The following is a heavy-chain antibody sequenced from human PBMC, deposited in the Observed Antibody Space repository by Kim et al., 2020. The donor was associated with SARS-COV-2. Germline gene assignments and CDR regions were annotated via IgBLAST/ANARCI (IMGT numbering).Heavy chain of an antibody. Sequence: SETLSLTCTVSGGSISSYYWSWIRQPPGKGLEWIGYIYYSGSTNYNPSLKSRVTISVDTSKNQFSLKLSSVPAADTAVYYCARDSSSGWYGGGYYYYYGMGVWGQGTTVTVSS. V-gene: IGHV4-59*01. CDR3: ARDSSSGWYGGGYYYYYGMGV. CDR1: GGSISSYY. CDR2: IYYSGST. J-gene: IGHJ6*02. D-gene: IGHD6-19*01.